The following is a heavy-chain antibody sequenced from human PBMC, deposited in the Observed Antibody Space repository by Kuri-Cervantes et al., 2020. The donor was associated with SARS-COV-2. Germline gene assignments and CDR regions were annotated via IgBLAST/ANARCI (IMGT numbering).Heavy chain of an antibody. D-gene: IGHD3-16*01. CDR3: ARGVPVRGSIPVGAGTFDY. J-gene: IGHJ4*02. V-gene: IGHV4-4*07. CDR2: IYTSGST. Sequence: GSLRLSCTVSGGSISSYYWSWIRQPAGKGLEWIGRIYTSGSTNYHPSLKSRVTMSVDTSKNQFSMKLSSVTAADTAVYYWARGVPVRGSIPVGAGTFDYCGQGTLVVASS. CDR1: GGSISSYY.